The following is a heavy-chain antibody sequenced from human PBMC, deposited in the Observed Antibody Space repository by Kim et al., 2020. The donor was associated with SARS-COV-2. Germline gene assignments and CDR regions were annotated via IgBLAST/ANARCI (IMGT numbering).Heavy chain of an antibody. CDR3: AKDVIVVVISNYFDY. J-gene: IGHJ4*02. V-gene: IGHV3-23*01. CDR1: GFTFSSYA. D-gene: IGHD3-22*01. CDR2: ISGSGGST. Sequence: GGSLRLSCAASGFTFSSYAMSWVRQAPGKGLEWVSAISGSGGSTYYADSVKGRFTISRDNSKNTLYLQMNSLRAEDTAVYYCAKDVIVVVISNYFDYWGQGTLVTVSS.